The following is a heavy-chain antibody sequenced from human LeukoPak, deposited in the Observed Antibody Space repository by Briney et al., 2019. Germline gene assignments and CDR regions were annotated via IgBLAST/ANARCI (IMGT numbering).Heavy chain of an antibody. D-gene: IGHD6-19*01. Sequence: SETLSLTCTVSGGSISSYYWSWIRQPAGKGLEWIGEINHSGSTNYNPSLKSRVTISVDTSKNQFSLKLSSVTAADTAVYYCARGGAVAPHPGDAFDIWGQGTMVTVSS. CDR1: GGSISSYY. V-gene: IGHV4-34*01. CDR3: ARGGAVAPHPGDAFDI. CDR2: INHSGST. J-gene: IGHJ3*02.